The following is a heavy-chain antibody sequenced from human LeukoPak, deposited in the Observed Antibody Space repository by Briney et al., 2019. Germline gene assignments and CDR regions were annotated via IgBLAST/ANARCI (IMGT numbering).Heavy chain of an antibody. CDR2: ISYDGSNK. J-gene: IGHJ4*02. D-gene: IGHD3-22*01. CDR3: ASSYDSSGYYYWGFDY. Sequence: GGSLRLSCAASGFTFSSYAMHWVRQAPGKGLEWVAVISYDGSNKYYADPVKGRFTISRDNSKNTLYLQMNSLRAEDTAVYYCASSYDSSGYYYWGFDYWGQGTLVTVSS. V-gene: IGHV3-30-3*01. CDR1: GFTFSSYA.